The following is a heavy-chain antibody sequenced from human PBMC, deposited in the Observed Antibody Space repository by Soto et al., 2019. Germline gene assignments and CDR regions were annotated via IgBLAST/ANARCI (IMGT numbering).Heavy chain of an antibody. Sequence: PGGSLRLSCAASGFTVSINYMSWVRQAPGKGLESVSVLYTDGSTYYADSVKGRFTISRDNPKNTLYLQMNSLRVEDTALYYCATAYCIDGSSCGFDYWGQGTLVTVSS. CDR1: GFTVSINY. V-gene: IGHV3-53*01. CDR2: LYTDGST. CDR3: ATAYCIDGSSCGFDY. D-gene: IGHD2-15*01. J-gene: IGHJ4*02.